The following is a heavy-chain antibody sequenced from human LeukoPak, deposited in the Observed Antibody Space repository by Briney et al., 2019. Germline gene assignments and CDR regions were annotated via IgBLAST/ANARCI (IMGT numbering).Heavy chain of an antibody. CDR3: ARDLLLWFGELLNTFDY. V-gene: IGHV3-21*01. CDR1: GFTFSSYS. J-gene: IGHJ4*02. Sequence: PGGSLRLSCAASGFTFSSYSMTWVRQAPGKGLEWVSSISSSSSYIYYADSVKGRFTISRDNAKNSLYLQMNSLRAEDTAVYYCARDLLLWFGELLNTFDYWGQGTLVTVSS. D-gene: IGHD3-10*01. CDR2: ISSSSSYI.